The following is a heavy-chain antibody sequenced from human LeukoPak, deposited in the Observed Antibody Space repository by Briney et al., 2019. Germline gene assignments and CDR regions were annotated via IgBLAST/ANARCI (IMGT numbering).Heavy chain of an antibody. CDR1: GFTFSNYA. CDR3: AKVRLAYCGGDCSFDP. CDR2: ISYDGSNK. J-gene: IGHJ5*02. V-gene: IGHV3-30*18. Sequence: GGSLRLSCAASGFTFSNYAMHWVRQAPGKGLEWVAVISYDGSNKYYADSVQGRVTISRDSSKNTLYLQMNSLRAEDTAVYYCAKVRLAYCGGDCSFDPWGQGTLVTVSS. D-gene: IGHD2-21*02.